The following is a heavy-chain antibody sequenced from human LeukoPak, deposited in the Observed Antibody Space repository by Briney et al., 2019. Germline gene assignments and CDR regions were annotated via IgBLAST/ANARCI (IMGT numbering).Heavy chain of an antibody. CDR2: INGGNGYT. Sequence: ASVKVSCKASGYTFANYDVHWVSHAPGQRLEWMGWINGGNGYTKYSQKFQGRVTITGDTSASTAYMELSSLRSEDTAVYYCARYITGAFDYWGQGTLVTVSS. CDR1: GYTFANYD. V-gene: IGHV1-3*01. CDR3: ARYITGAFDY. J-gene: IGHJ4*02. D-gene: IGHD1-20*01.